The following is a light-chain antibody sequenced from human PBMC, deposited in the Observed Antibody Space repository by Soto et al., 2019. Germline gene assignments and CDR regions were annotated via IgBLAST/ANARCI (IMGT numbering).Light chain of an antibody. CDR2: NAS. CDR3: QQYNSYSTWT. CDR1: QSVSWY. Sequence: DIQMTQSPSTLSASVGDRVTITCRASQSVSWYLAWYQQKPGKAPKILIFNASTLGSGVPSRFSGSGSGTEFTLTISSLQPDDFATYYCQQYNSYSTWTFGQGTKVEI. V-gene: IGKV1-5*01. J-gene: IGKJ1*01.